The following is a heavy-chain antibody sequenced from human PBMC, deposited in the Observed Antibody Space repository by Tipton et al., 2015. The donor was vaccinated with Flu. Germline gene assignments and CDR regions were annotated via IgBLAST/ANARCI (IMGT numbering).Heavy chain of an antibody. CDR1: GCSISSSTYY. V-gene: IGHV4-39*01. Sequence: TLSLTCAVSGCSISSSTYYWGRIRQPPGKGLEWIGSIYYSGSTYYNPSLKSRVPISVDTPKNQFSLKLSCVTAADTAVYYCARRGAGGRAFDMWGQGTMVTVSS. CDR3: ARRGAGGRAFDM. D-gene: IGHD1-26*01. J-gene: IGHJ3*02. CDR2: IYYSGST.